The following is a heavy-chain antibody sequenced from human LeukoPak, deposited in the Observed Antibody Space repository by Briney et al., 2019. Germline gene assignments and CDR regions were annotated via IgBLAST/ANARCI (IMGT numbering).Heavy chain of an antibody. Sequence: ASVKVSCKASGYTFTNYGISWVRQAPGQGLEWMGWISLSNGNRNFAQKFQGRVILTTDTSTSTAYMELRNLRSDGTAVYFCARDEAWLVDYWGQGTLVTVSS. CDR3: ARDEAWLVDY. D-gene: IGHD6-19*01. V-gene: IGHV1-18*01. J-gene: IGHJ4*02. CDR1: GYTFTNYG. CDR2: ISLSNGNR.